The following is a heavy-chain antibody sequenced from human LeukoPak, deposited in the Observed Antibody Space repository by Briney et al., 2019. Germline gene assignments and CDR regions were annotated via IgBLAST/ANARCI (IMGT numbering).Heavy chain of an antibody. V-gene: IGHV4-61*02. D-gene: IGHD3-22*01. J-gene: IGHJ3*02. CDR3: ARDLGYYYDSSGYAFEI. Sequence: SETLSLTCTVSGGSISSGNYYWGWIRQPAGKGLEWIGLIYTSGSTNYNPSLKSRVTISVDTSKNQFSLKLSSVTAADTAVYYCARDLGYYYDSSGYAFEIWGKGTMVTVS. CDR1: GGSISSGNYY. CDR2: IYTSGST.